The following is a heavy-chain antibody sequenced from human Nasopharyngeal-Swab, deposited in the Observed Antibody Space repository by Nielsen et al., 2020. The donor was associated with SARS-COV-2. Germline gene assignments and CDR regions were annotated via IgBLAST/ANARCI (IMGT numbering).Heavy chain of an antibody. Sequence: GPAAGKGLEWIGSIYYSGSTYYNPSLKSRVTISVDTSKNQFSLKLSSVTAADTAVYYCAAPSVAGAGWFDPWGQGTLVTVSS. CDR3: AAPSVAGAGWFDP. J-gene: IGHJ5*02. D-gene: IGHD6-19*01. V-gene: IGHV4-39*01. CDR2: IYYSGST.